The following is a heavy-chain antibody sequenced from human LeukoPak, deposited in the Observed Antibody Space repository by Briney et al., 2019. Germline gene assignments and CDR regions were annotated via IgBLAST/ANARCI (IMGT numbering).Heavy chain of an antibody. J-gene: IGHJ6*03. CDR2: ISWNSGSI. Sequence: PGRSLRLSCAASGFTFDGYAMHWVRQAPGKGLEWVSGISWNSGSIGYADSVKGRFTISRDNAKNSLYLQMNSLRAEDMALYYCAKDISSSPRYMDVWGKGTTVTVSS. V-gene: IGHV3-9*03. CDR3: AKDISSSPRYMDV. D-gene: IGHD6-13*01. CDR1: GFTFDGYA.